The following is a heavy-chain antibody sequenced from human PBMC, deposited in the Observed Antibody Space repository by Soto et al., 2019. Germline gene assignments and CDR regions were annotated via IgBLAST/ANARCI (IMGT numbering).Heavy chain of an antibody. V-gene: IGHV3-66*01. CDR3: AGSVGGGFDY. CDR1: GFTVGSNY. D-gene: IGHD3-16*01. Sequence: EVQLVESGGGLVQPGGSLRLSCAASGFTVGSNYMSWVRQAPGKGLEWVPVVYIGGKTYYAESVEDRFTISRANSQNMLYLKINSLRAEDTAVYYCAGSVGGGFDYWGQGTLVTVSS. CDR2: VYIGGKT. J-gene: IGHJ4*02.